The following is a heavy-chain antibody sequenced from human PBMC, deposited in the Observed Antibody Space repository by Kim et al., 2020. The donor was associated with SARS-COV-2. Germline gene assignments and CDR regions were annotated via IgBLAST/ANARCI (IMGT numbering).Heavy chain of an antibody. V-gene: IGHV1-18*04. Sequence: ASVKVSCKASGYTFTSYGISWVRQAPGQGLEWMGWISAYNGNTNYAQKLQGRVTMTTDTSTSTAYMELRSLRSDDTAVYYCARDSPRSTVTTFDYWGQGTLVTVSS. J-gene: IGHJ4*02. D-gene: IGHD4-17*01. CDR2: ISAYNGNT. CDR3: ARDSPRSTVTTFDY. CDR1: GYTFTSYG.